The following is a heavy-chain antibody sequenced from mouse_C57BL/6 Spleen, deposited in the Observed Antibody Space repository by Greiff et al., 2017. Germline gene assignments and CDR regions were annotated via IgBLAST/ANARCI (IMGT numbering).Heavy chain of an antibody. CDR2: ISGGGGNT. V-gene: IGHV5-9*01. Sequence: DVHLVESGGGLVKPGGSLKLSCAASGFTFSSYTMSWVRQTPEKRLEWVATISGGGGNTYYPDSVKGRFTISRDNAKNTLYLQMSSLRSEDTALYYCARGASSYYSNYFDYWGQGTTRTVSS. D-gene: IGHD2-5*01. CDR1: GFTFSSYT. CDR3: ARGASSYYSNYFDY. J-gene: IGHJ2*01.